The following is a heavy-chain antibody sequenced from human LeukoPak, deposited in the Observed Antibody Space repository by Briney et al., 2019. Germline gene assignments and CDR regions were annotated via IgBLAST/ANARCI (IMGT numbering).Heavy chain of an antibody. V-gene: IGHV1-2*02. Sequence: ASVKVSCKDSGYTFTSYGISWVRQAPGQGLEWMGWINPNSGATNFAQKFQGRVSMTRDTSITTAYMELTRLRSDDTAVYYCARADLLTGYSPLDFWGQGTLVTVSS. D-gene: IGHD3-9*01. CDR1: GYTFTSYG. CDR2: INPNSGAT. J-gene: IGHJ4*02. CDR3: ARADLLTGYSPLDF.